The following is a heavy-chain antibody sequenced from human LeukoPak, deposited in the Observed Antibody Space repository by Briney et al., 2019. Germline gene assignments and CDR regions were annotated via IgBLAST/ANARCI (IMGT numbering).Heavy chain of an antibody. D-gene: IGHD3-16*02. V-gene: IGHV1-69*04. Sequence: SVKVSCKASGGTFSSYAISWVRQAPGRGLEWMGRIIPILGIANYAQKFQGRVSITADKSTSTAYMELSSLRSEDTAVYYCARDQPITFGGVIVLDYWGQGTLVTVSS. CDR3: ARDQPITFGGVIVLDY. CDR2: IIPILGIA. CDR1: GGTFSSYA. J-gene: IGHJ4*02.